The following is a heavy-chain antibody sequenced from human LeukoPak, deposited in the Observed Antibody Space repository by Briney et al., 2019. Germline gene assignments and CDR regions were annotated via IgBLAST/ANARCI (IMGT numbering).Heavy chain of an antibody. Sequence: GGSLRLSCAASGFTVSSNYMSWVRQAPGKGLEWVSVIYSGGSTYYADSVKGRFTISRDNSKNTLYLQMNSLRAEDTAVYYCARDVGIAASYYFDYWGQGTLVTVSS. CDR2: IYSGGST. J-gene: IGHJ4*02. V-gene: IGHV3-66*01. D-gene: IGHD6-13*01. CDR3: ARDVGIAASYYFDY. CDR1: GFTVSSNY.